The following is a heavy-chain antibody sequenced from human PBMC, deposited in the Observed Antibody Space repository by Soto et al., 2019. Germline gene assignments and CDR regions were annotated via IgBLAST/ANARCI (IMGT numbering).Heavy chain of an antibody. CDR3: AKRNWRSLDILASITAFDH. V-gene: IGHV3-23*01. D-gene: IGHD5-12*01. Sequence: GGSLRLSCAAYGFTFENYALSWVRQAPGKGPEWVSVISGSGDNTYYADSVKGRFTISRDNSKNTLYLQMNSLRVEDTAVYTCAKRNWRSLDILASITAFDHWGLGPLFTVPS. J-gene: IGHJ4*02. CDR2: ISGSGDNT. CDR1: GFTFENYA.